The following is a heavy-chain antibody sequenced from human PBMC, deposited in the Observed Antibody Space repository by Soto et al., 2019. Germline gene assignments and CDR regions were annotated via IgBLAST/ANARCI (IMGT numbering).Heavy chain of an antibody. CDR1: GYTFTSYD. D-gene: IGHD3-10*01. V-gene: IGHV1-8*01. CDR3: ARDEGLLWFGELYSYGMDV. J-gene: IGHJ6*02. CDR2: MNPNSGNT. Sequence: ASVKVSCKASGYTFTSYDINWVRQATGQGLEWMGWMNPNSGNTGYAQKFQGRVTMTRNTSISTAYMELSSLRSEDTAVYYCARDEGLLWFGELYSYGMDVWGQGTTVTVSS.